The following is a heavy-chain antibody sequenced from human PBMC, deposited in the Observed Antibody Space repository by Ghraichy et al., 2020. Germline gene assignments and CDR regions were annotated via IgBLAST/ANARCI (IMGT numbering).Heavy chain of an antibody. CDR3: ARGRIAAPCFTLIKVWFDP. V-gene: IGHV4-34*01. Sequence: SETLSLTCAVYGGSFSGYYWSWIRQPPGKGLEWIGEINHSGSTNYNPSLKSRVTISVDTSKNQFSLKLSSVTAADTAVYYCARGRIAAPCFTLIKVWFDPWGQGTLVTVSS. J-gene: IGHJ5*02. D-gene: IGHD6-13*01. CDR1: GGSFSGYY. CDR2: INHSGST.